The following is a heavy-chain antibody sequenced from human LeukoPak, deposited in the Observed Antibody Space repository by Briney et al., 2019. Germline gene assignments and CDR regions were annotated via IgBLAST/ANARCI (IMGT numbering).Heavy chain of an antibody. CDR2: IWYDGSKQ. CDR1: GFTFSSYG. CDR3: ARLIGWSRFDP. V-gene: IGHV3-33*01. J-gene: IGHJ5*02. D-gene: IGHD6-19*01. Sequence: GGSLRLSCAASGFTFSSYGMHWVRQAPGKGLEWVALIWYDGSKQYYADSVKGRFTISRDNSKNTLHLQMNSLRTEDTAVFYCARLIGWSRFDPWGQGALVTVSS.